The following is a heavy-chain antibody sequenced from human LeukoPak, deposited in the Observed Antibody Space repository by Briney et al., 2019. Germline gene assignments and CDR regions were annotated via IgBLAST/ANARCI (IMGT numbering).Heavy chain of an antibody. CDR2: IYYSGST. Sequence: SETLSLTCTVSGGSISSGDYYWSWIRQPPGKGLEWIGYIYYSGSTNYNPSLKSRVTISVDTSKNQFSLKLSSVTAADTAVYYCAREGYYYDSSGYYSVPVAFDIWGQGTMVTVSS. V-gene: IGHV4-61*08. CDR1: GGSISSGDYY. CDR3: AREGYYYDSSGYYSVPVAFDI. D-gene: IGHD3-22*01. J-gene: IGHJ3*02.